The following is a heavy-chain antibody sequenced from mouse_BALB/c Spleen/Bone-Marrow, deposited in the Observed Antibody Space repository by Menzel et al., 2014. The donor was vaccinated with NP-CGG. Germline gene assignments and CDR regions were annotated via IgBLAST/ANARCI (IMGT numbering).Heavy chain of an antibody. CDR1: GYTFTSYW. Sequence: VQLQQSGAELAKPGAPVKMSCKASGYTFTSYWMHWVKQRPGQGLEWIGNINPSIGYTEYNQKFKDKATLTADKSSSTAYMQLNSLTSEDSAVYYCARSYGKNVDYWGQGTTLTVSS. V-gene: IGHV1-7*01. CDR2: INPSIGYT. D-gene: IGHD2-1*01. J-gene: IGHJ2*01. CDR3: ARSYGKNVDY.